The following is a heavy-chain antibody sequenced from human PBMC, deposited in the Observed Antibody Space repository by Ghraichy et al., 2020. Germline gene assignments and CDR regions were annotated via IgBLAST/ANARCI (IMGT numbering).Heavy chain of an antibody. D-gene: IGHD3-10*01. V-gene: IGHV4-30-2*01. Sequence: LRLSCGVSGGSISSGGYSWSWIRQPPGKGLEWIGYVFHGGNIYYNPSLMSRVTISVDTSKNQFSLNLKSMTAADTAVYYCAAMIRGAYYFDYWGQGTLVTVSS. J-gene: IGHJ4*02. CDR1: GGSISSGGYS. CDR2: VFHGGNI. CDR3: AAMIRGAYYFDY.